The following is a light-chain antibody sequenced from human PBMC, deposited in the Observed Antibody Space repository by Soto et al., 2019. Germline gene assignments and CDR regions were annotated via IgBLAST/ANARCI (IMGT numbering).Light chain of an antibody. CDR2: STS. V-gene: IGLV7-43*01. CDR1: TGAVTSGYY. CDR3: LLYYGGAVV. J-gene: IGLJ2*01. Sequence: QTVVTQEPSLTGSPGGTVTLTCASSTGAVTSGYYPNWCQQKPGQAPRALMYSTSNKHSWTPARFSGSLLGGKAALTLSGVQPEDEAEYYCLLYYGGAVVFGGGTKLTLL.